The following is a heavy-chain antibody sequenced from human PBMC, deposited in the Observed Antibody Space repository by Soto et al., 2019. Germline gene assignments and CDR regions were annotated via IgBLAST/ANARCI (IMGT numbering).Heavy chain of an antibody. V-gene: IGHV3-21*01. CDR1: GFTFSSYS. CDR2: ISSSSSYI. J-gene: IGHJ5*02. Sequence: GGSLRLSCAASGFTFSSYSMNWVRQAPGKGLEWVSSISSSSSYIYYADSVKGRFTISRDNAKNSLYLQMNSLRAEDTAVYYCARDPTPFGSSPENWFDPWGQGTLVTVSS. CDR3: ARDPTPFGSSPENWFDP. D-gene: IGHD6-13*01.